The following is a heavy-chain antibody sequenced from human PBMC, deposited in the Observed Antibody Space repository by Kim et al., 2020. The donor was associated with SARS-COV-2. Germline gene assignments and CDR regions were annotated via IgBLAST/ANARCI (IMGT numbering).Heavy chain of an antibody. CDR3: ATVTVAGTYWSNYYYGMDV. J-gene: IGHJ6*02. CDR2: FDPEDGET. D-gene: IGHD6-19*01. CDR1: GYTLTELS. V-gene: IGHV1-24*01. Sequence: ASVKVSCKVSGYTLTELSMHWVRQAPGKGLEWMGGFDPEDGETIYAQKFQGRVTMTEDTSTDTAYMELSSLRSEDTAVYYCATVTVAGTYWSNYYYGMDVWGQGTTVTVSS.